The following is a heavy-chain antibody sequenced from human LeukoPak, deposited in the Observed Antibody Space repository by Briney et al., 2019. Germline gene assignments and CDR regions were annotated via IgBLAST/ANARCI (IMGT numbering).Heavy chain of an antibody. CDR2: INPNSGGT. D-gene: IGHD1-26*01. J-gene: IGHJ4*02. V-gene: IGHV1-2*06. CDR3: ARWTTTYYFDY. CDR1: GYTFTGYY. Sequence: ASVKVSCKASGYTFTGYYMHWVRQAPGQGLEWMGRINPNSGGTNYAHKFQGRVTMTRDTSISTAYMELSRLRSDDTAVYYCARWTTTYYFDYWGQGTLVTVSS.